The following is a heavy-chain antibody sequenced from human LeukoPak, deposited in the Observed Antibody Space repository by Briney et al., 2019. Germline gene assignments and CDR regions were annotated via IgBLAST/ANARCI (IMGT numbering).Heavy chain of an antibody. Sequence: GALILSCAASGFTFSSYSMNWVRQAPGKGLEWVSSSSSSSSYIYYADSVKGRFTISRDNAKNSLYLQMNSLRAEDTAVYYCARVGGAVRIDYWGQGTLVTVSS. J-gene: IGHJ4*02. V-gene: IGHV3-21*01. CDR2: SSSSSSYI. D-gene: IGHD3-16*01. CDR1: GFTFSSYS. CDR3: ARVGGAVRIDY.